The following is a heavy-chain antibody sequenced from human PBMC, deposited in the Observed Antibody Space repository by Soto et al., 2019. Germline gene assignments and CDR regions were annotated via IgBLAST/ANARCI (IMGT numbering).Heavy chain of an antibody. CDR3: ARALFPHPGYFDY. V-gene: IGHV4-59*01. CDR1: GGSISSYY. J-gene: IGHJ4*01. Sequence: WETLSLTCTVSGGSISSYYWSWIRQPPGEGLEWIGYIYYSGSTNYNPSLKSRVTISVDTSKNQFSLKLSSVTAADTAVYYCARALFPHPGYFDYWGQGTPVTVSS. D-gene: IGHD2-21*01. CDR2: IYYSGST.